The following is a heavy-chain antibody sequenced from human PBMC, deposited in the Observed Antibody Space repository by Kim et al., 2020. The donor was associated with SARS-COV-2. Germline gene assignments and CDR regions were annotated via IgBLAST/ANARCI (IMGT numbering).Heavy chain of an antibody. CDR2: ISYDGSNK. D-gene: IGHD3-3*01. Sequence: GGSLRLSCAASGFTFSSYAMHWVRQAPGKGLEWVAVISYDGSNKYYVDSVKGRFTISRDNSKNTLYLQMNSLRAEDTAVYYCARDGTIFGTFVAQDYWGQGTLVTVSS. CDR1: GFTFSSYA. V-gene: IGHV3-30*04. J-gene: IGHJ4*02. CDR3: ARDGTIFGTFVAQDY.